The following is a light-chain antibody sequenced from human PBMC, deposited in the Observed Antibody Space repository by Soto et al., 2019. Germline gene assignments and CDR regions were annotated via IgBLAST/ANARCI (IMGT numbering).Light chain of an antibody. Sequence: DIQMTQSPSSVSASVGDRIIITCRASQYISTWLAWYQQKPGEAPKLLIFAASRLHGGVPSRFSGSGSGTDFNLTINNLQPEDVATYYCQQADSFPLPFGGGTKVEVK. V-gene: IGKV1D-12*01. CDR2: AAS. CDR3: QQADSFPLP. J-gene: IGKJ4*01. CDR1: QYISTW.